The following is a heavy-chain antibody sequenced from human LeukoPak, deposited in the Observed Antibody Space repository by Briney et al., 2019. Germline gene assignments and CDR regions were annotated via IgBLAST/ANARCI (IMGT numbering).Heavy chain of an antibody. CDR2: INPSGGST. CDR1: GYTFTSYY. D-gene: IGHD5-12*01. Sequence: ASVKVSCKASGYTFTSYYMHWVRQAPGQGLEWMRIINPSGGSTSYAQKFQGRVTMTRDMSTSTVYMELSSLRSEDTAVYHCARESVVATIVDYWGQGTLVTVSS. J-gene: IGHJ4*02. CDR3: ARESVVATIVDY. V-gene: IGHV1-46*01.